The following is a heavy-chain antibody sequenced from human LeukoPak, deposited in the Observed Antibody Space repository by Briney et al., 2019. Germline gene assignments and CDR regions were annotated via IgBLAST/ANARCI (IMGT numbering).Heavy chain of an antibody. Sequence: ASVKVSCKASGYTFTGYYMHWVRQAPGQGLEWMGRINPNSGGTNYAQKFQGRVTMTRDTSIGTAYMELSRLRSDDTAVYYCARDALGYCSSTSCYTSWYFDLWGRGTLVTVSS. J-gene: IGHJ2*01. CDR3: ARDALGYCSSTSCYTSWYFDL. V-gene: IGHV1-2*06. D-gene: IGHD2-2*02. CDR2: INPNSGGT. CDR1: GYTFTGYY.